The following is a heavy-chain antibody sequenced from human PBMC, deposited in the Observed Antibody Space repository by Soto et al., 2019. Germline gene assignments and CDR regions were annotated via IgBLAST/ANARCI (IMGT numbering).Heavy chain of an antibody. CDR3: AKPSSGWADSFDY. CDR1: GFALSSYS. V-gene: IGHV3-23*01. CDR2: ISGGGGNT. J-gene: IGHJ4*02. Sequence: PGGSLRLSCAVSGFALSSYSMAWVRQAPGKGLEWVSAISGGGGNTYYADSVKGRFTISRDNSKNTLYLQMNSLRAEDTAVYYCAKPSSGWADSFDYWGQGTLVTVSS. D-gene: IGHD6-19*01.